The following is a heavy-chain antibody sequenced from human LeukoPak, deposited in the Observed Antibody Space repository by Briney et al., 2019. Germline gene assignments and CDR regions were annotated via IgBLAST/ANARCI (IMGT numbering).Heavy chain of an antibody. V-gene: IGHV4-4*07. CDR2: IYTSGST. D-gene: IGHD1-14*01. Sequence: PSETLSLTCTVSGGSISSYYWSWIRQPPGKGLEWIGRIYTSGSTNYNPSLKSRVTISVDKSKNQFSLKLSSVTAADTAVYYCARPDPEGDAFDIWGQGTMVTVSS. CDR1: GGSISSYY. J-gene: IGHJ3*02. CDR3: ARPDPEGDAFDI.